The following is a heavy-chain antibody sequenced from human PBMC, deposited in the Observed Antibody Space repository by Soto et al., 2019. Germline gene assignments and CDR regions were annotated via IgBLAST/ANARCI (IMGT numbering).Heavy chain of an antibody. Sequence: GASVKVSCKASGYTFTSYGISWVRQAPGQGLEWMGWTSAYNGNTNYAQELQGRVTMTTDTSTSTAYMELRSLRSDDTAVYYCAIDSEVWFGELPSDYWGQGTLVTVSS. J-gene: IGHJ4*02. V-gene: IGHV1-18*01. D-gene: IGHD3-10*01. CDR3: AIDSEVWFGELPSDY. CDR1: GYTFTSYG. CDR2: TSAYNGNT.